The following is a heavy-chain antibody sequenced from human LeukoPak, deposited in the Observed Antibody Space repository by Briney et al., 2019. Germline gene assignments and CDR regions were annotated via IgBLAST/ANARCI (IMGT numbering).Heavy chain of an antibody. J-gene: IGHJ6*02. CDR2: TIPIFGTA. D-gene: IGHD2-15*01. Sequence: SVKVSCKASGGTFSSYAISWVRQAPGQGLEWMGGTIPIFGTANYAQKFQGRVTITADESTSTAYMELSSLRSEDTAVYYCARDEVVVAAKGRNYYYGMDVWGQGTTVTVSS. CDR1: GGTFSSYA. CDR3: ARDEVVVAAKGRNYYYGMDV. V-gene: IGHV1-69*13.